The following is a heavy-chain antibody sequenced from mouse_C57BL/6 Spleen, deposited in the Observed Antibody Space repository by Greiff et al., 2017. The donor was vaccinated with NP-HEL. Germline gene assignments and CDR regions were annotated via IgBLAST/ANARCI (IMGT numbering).Heavy chain of an antibody. V-gene: IGHV1-18*01. CDR1: GYTFTDYN. CDR3: ARAGYDGYYLWDV. Sequence: EVQLVESGPELVKPGASVKIPCKASGYTFTDYNMDWVKQSHGKSLEWIGDINPNNGGTIYNQKFKGKATLTVDKSSSTAYMELRSLTSEDTAVYYCARAGYDGYYLWDVWGTGTTVTVSS. J-gene: IGHJ1*03. D-gene: IGHD2-3*01. CDR2: INPNNGGT.